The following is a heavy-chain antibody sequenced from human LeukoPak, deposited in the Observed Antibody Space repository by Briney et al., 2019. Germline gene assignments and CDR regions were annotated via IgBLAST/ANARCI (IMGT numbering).Heavy chain of an antibody. V-gene: IGHV5-51*01. CDR2: IYPGDSDT. D-gene: IGHD2-15*01. Sequence: GESLKISCKGSGYSFTSYWIGWVRQMPGKGLEWMGIIYPGDSDTRYSPSFQGQVTISAVKSISTAYLQWSSLKASDTAMYYCARSCSGGSCYNNWFDPWGQGTLVTVSS. J-gene: IGHJ5*02. CDR1: GYSFTSYW. CDR3: ARSCSGGSCYNNWFDP.